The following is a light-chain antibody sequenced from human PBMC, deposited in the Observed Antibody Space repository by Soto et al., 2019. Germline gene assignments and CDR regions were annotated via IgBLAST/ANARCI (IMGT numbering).Light chain of an antibody. V-gene: IGLV2-14*01. J-gene: IGLJ1*01. CDR3: SSYTSDSSYV. Sequence: QSVLTQPASVSGSPGQSITISCTGTSSDVGLYDYVSWYQQHPGKAPQLMIYAVSNRPSGVSNRFSSSKSGHTASLFISGLQAEDEADYYFSSYTSDSSYVFGSGTKVTVL. CDR1: SSDVGLYDY. CDR2: AVS.